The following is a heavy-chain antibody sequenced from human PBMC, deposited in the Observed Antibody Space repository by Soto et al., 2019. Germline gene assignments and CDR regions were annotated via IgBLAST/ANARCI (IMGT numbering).Heavy chain of an antibody. CDR1: GGSISSGAYY. CDR3: ARGYYYGSGSYYKPFDY. CDR2: IYYSGRT. Sequence: QVQLQESGPGLVKPSQTLSLTCTVSGGSISSGAYYWSWIRQHPGKGMEWIGYIYYSGRTYYNPSLRSRVAISVHTSENQFSLRLTSVTAADTAVYYCARGYYYGSGSYYKPFDYWGQGILVTVSS. D-gene: IGHD3-10*01. J-gene: IGHJ4*02. V-gene: IGHV4-31*03.